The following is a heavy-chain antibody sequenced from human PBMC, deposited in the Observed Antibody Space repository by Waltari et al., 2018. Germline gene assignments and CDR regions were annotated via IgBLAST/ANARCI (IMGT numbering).Heavy chain of an antibody. V-gene: IGHV3-33*01. J-gene: IGHJ4*02. Sequence: QVQLVESGGGVVQPGRSLRLSCAASGFTFSSHGMHWVRQAPGKGLEWVAVIWYDGSNKYYADSVKGRFTISRDNSKNTLYLQMNSLRAEDTAVYYCARALRTYSSKDYCLYYWGQGTLVTVSS. CDR1: GFTFSSHG. CDR2: IWYDGSNK. D-gene: IGHD2-2*01. CDR3: ARALRTYSSKDYCLYY.